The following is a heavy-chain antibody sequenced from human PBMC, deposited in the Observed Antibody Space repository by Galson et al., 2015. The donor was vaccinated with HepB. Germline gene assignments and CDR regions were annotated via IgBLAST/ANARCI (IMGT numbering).Heavy chain of an antibody. CDR1: GFTFHDYY. CDR2: ISGSGSTTI. J-gene: IGHJ5*02. D-gene: IGHD2/OR15-2a*01. CDR3: ARATLGWFDP. Sequence: LRLSCAASGFTFHDYYMNWIRQAPGKGLEWVSYISGSGSTTIFYTDSVKGRFTISRDNAKNSLYLQMTSLRAEDTAVYYCARATLGWFDPWGQGTLVTVSS. V-gene: IGHV3-11*01.